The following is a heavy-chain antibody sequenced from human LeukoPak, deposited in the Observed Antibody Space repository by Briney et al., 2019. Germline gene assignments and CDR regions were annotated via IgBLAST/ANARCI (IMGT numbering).Heavy chain of an antibody. J-gene: IGHJ6*03. CDR3: ARRYYDFWSGYPVNYYYYMDV. V-gene: IGHV1-8*03. CDR1: GYTFTSYD. D-gene: IGHD3-3*01. Sequence: ASVKVSCKASGYTFTSYDINWVRQATGQGLEWMGWMNPNSGNTGYAQKFQGRVTIARNTSISTAYMELSSLRSKDTAVYYCARRYYDFWSGYPVNYYYYMDVWGKGTTVTVSS. CDR2: MNPNSGNT.